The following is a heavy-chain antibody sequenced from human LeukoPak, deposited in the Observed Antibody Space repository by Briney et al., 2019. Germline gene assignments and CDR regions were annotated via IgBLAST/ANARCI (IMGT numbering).Heavy chain of an antibody. CDR3: ARDEVGATFDY. V-gene: IGHV3-66*02. J-gene: IGHJ4*02. CDR2: IYSGGST. CDR1: GFTVSSNY. Sequence: GGSLRLSCAASGFTVSSNYMSWVRQAPGKGLEWVSVIYSGGSTYYADSVRGRFTISRDNSKNTLYLHMNSLRAEDTAVYYCARDEVGATFDYWGQGTLATVSS. D-gene: IGHD1-26*01.